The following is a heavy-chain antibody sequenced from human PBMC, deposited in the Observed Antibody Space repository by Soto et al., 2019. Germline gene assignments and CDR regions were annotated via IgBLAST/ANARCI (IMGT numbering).Heavy chain of an antibody. V-gene: IGHV3-73*02. CDR3: TRQSGDSPGYYYYGMDV. CDR1: GFTFSGSA. J-gene: IGHJ6*02. D-gene: IGHD3-22*01. CDR2: IRSKANSYAT. Sequence: EVQLVESGGGVVQPGGSLKLSCAASGFTFSGSAMHWVRQASGKGLEWVGRIRSKANSYATAYAASVKGRFTISRDDSKNTAYLQMNSLKTEDTAVYYCTRQSGDSPGYYYYGMDVWGQGTTVTVSS.